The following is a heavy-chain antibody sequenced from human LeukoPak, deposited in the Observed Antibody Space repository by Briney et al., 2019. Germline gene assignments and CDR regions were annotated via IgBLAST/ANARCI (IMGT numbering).Heavy chain of an antibody. CDR3: AKNYGDYRIDY. D-gene: IGHD4-17*01. J-gene: IGHJ4*02. CDR2: ISYDGSNK. CDR1: GFTFSSYS. V-gene: IGHV3-30*18. Sequence: GGSLRLSCAASGFTFSSYSMHWVRQAPGKGLEWVAVISYDGSNKYYADSVKGRFTISRDNSKNTLYLQMNSLRAEDTAVYYCAKNYGDYRIDYWGQGTLVTVPS.